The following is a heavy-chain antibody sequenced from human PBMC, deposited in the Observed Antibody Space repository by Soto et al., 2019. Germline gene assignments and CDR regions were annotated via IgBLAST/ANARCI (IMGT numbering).Heavy chain of an antibody. D-gene: IGHD6-13*01. CDR1: GGSFSGYY. Sequence: QVQLQQWGAGLLKPSETLSLTCAVYGGSFSGYYWSWIRQPPGKGLEWIGEINHSGSTNYNPSLKSRVTISVDTSKNQFSLKLSSVTAADTAVYYCARGRPAAADVRFDPWGQGTLVTVSS. V-gene: IGHV4-34*01. CDR2: INHSGST. J-gene: IGHJ5*02. CDR3: ARGRPAAADVRFDP.